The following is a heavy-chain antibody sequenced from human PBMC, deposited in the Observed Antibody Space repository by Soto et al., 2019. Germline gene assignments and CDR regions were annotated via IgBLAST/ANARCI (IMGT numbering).Heavy chain of an antibody. Sequence: QVQLVESGGGVVQPGRSLRLSCAASGFTFSSYGIHWVRQAPGKGLEWVAVIWYDGSNKYYADSVKGRFTISRDNSKNTLFLQMSSLRAEDKAVYYCAKEGKVVVGATRCYGMDVWGQGTTVTVSS. CDR2: IWYDGSNK. J-gene: IGHJ6*02. CDR1: GFTFSSYG. CDR3: AKEGKVVVGATRCYGMDV. V-gene: IGHV3-30*18. D-gene: IGHD2-15*01.